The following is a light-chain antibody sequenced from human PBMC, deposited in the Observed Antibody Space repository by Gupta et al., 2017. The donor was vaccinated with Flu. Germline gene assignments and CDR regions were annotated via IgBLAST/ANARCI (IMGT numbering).Light chain of an antibody. CDR3: ATWDRSLRGM. J-gene: IGLJ3*02. CDR2: ENN. Sequence: QSVLTQPPSVSAAPGQRVTISCSGSSSNIGNNYVSWYQQFPGAAPKLLIYENNKRPSGVPDRFSGSKSGTSATLDITGLQTGDEADYYCATWDRSLRGMFGGGTKVSVL. V-gene: IGLV1-51*02. CDR1: SSNIGNNY.